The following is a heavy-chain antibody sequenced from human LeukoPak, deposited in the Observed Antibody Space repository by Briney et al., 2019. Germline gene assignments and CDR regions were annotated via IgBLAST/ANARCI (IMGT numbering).Heavy chain of an antibody. CDR1: GGSISSYY. D-gene: IGHD5-18*01. J-gene: IGHJ4*02. CDR3: ARAEGYTYGYGWNY. V-gene: IGHV4-59*01. Sequence: SETLSLTCTVSGGSISSYYWSWIRQPPGKGLEWIGYIYYSGSTNYNPSLKSRVTISVDTSKNQFSVKLSSVTAADTAVYYCARAEGYTYGYGWNYWGQGTLVTVSS. CDR2: IYYSGST.